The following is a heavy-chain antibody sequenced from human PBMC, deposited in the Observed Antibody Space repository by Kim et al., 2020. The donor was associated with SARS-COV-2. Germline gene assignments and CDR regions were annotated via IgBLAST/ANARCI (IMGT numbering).Heavy chain of an antibody. D-gene: IGHD1-26*01. V-gene: IGHV5-51*01. Sequence: GESLKISCKGSGYSFTSYWIGWLRQMPGKGLEWMGIIYPGDSDTRYSPSFQGQVTISADKSISTAYLQWSSLKASDTAMYYCARQGYSGSYYERNWFDPWGQGTLVTVSS. CDR2: IYPGDSDT. CDR1: GYSFTSYW. J-gene: IGHJ5*02. CDR3: ARQGYSGSYYERNWFDP.